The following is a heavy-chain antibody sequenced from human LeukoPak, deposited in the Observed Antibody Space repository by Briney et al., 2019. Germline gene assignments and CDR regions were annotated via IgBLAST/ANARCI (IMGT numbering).Heavy chain of an antibody. Sequence: GGSLRLSCAASGFPFSSYEMNWVRQAPGKGLEWVAYISSGATLIYYADSVEGRFTISREDARNSLYLQMNSLRAEDTAVYLVRGVKSRYMDVWGKGTTVTVSS. CDR2: ISSGATLI. D-gene: IGHD3-10*01. CDR3: RGVKSRYMDV. V-gene: IGHV3-48*03. J-gene: IGHJ6*03. CDR1: GFPFSSYE.